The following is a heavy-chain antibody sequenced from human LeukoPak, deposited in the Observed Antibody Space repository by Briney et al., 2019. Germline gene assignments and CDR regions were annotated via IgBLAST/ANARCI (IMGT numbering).Heavy chain of an antibody. CDR1: GFTLSSYW. V-gene: IGHV3-74*01. CDR2: MNSDGSST. Sequence: GGSLRLSCAVSGFTLSSYWMQGVRQAPGKGLVWVSRMNSDGSSTDYADSVKGRFTISRDSAKNTLYLQMNSLTAEDTAVYYCASRPRGTYFFDHWGQGTLVTVSS. D-gene: IGHD3-16*01. J-gene: IGHJ4*02. CDR3: ASRPRGTYFFDH.